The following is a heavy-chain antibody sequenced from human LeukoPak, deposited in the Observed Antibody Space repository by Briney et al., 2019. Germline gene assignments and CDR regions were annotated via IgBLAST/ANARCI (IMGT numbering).Heavy chain of an antibody. J-gene: IGHJ4*02. CDR2: IHNSGST. Sequence: SETLSLTCTVSGGSISSSSYYWGWIRQPPGKGLEWIGFIHNSGSTNYNPSLKSRLAMSLDTSKNQFSLNLNSVTAADTAVYYCARGIRGAADYWGQGTLVTVSS. CDR3: ARGIRGAADY. V-gene: IGHV4-61*05. CDR1: GGSISSSSYY. D-gene: IGHD3-16*01.